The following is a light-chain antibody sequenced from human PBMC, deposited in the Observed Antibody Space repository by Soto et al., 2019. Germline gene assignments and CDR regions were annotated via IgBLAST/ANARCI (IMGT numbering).Light chain of an antibody. Sequence: QSALTQPASVSGSPGQSITISCTGTSSDVGGYNYVSWYQQHPGKAPKLMIYDVSNRPSGVSNRFSGSKSGNTASLTISGLXXXXXADYYCSSYTSSSTVVFGGGTKVTVL. CDR2: DVS. V-gene: IGLV2-14*01. CDR3: SSYTSSSTVV. J-gene: IGLJ2*01. CDR1: SSDVGGYNY.